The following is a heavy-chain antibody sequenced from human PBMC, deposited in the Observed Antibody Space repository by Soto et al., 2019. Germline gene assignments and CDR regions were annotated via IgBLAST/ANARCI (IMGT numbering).Heavy chain of an antibody. CDR2: IYYSGST. V-gene: IGHV4-59*01. CDR3: ATDSSRYYEMFDY. Sequence: QVQLQESGPGLVKPSETLSLTCTVSGGSIRSYYWSWIRQPPGKGLEWIGQIYYSGSTKYNPSLKSRVTMSVHTSKTQFSLTLRSVTAADTAMYYCATDSSRYYEMFDYWGQGTLVTVSS. J-gene: IGHJ4*02. D-gene: IGHD3-22*01. CDR1: GGSIRSYY.